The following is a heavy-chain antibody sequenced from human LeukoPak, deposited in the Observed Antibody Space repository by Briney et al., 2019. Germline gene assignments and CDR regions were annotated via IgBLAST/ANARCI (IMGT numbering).Heavy chain of an antibody. Sequence: SGTLSLTCTVSGGSITSYYRSWIRQSPGKGREWIGNVYYSGSTNYNPSLTSRVTISIDTSKTQFSLKLNSVTAADTAVYYCARDPRSAAGTSQMRWDVWGQGTTVTVSS. CDR1: GGSITSYY. CDR2: VYYSGST. J-gene: IGHJ6*02. V-gene: IGHV4-59*01. CDR3: ARDPRSAAGTSQMRWDV. D-gene: IGHD6-13*01.